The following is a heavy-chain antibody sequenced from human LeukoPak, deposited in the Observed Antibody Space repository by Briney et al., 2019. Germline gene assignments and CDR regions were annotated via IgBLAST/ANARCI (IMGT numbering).Heavy chain of an antibody. CDR3: ARGAGRYFDWSNADYYYGMDV. D-gene: IGHD3-9*01. J-gene: IGHJ6*02. CDR2: IKQDGSEK. Sequence: PGGSLRLSCAASGFTFSSYWMSWIRQAPGKGLEWVANIKQDGSEKYYVDSVKGRFTISRDNAKNSLYLQMNSLRAEDTAVYYCARGAGRYFDWSNADYYYGMDVWGQGTTVTVSS. CDR1: GFTFSSYW. V-gene: IGHV3-7*01.